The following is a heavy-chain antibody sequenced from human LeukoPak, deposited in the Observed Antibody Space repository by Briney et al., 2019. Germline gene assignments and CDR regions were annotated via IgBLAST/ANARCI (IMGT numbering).Heavy chain of an antibody. CDR2: INPNTGGT. CDR3: AREVHVDGSADY. D-gene: IGHD5-12*01. Sequence: ASVKVSCKASGYTFTGYFVHWVRQAPGQGLQWMGWINPNTGGTNYAQKFQGRVTMTRDTSISTAYMELSRLRSDDTAVYYCAREVHVDGSADYWGQGTLVTVSS. CDR1: GYTFTGYF. V-gene: IGHV1-2*02. J-gene: IGHJ4*02.